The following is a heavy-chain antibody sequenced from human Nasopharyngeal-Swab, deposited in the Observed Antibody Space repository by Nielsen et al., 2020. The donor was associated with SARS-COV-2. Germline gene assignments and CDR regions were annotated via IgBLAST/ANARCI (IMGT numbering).Heavy chain of an antibody. V-gene: IGHV1-46*01. CDR1: GYTFTSYY. CDR2: INPSGGST. Sequence: ASVKVSCKASGYTFTSYYMHWVRQAPGQGLEWMGIINPSGGSTNYAQKLQGRATMTTDTSTSTAYMELRSLRSDDTAVYYCARAGRAAAAPSYGMDVWGQGTTVTVSS. CDR3: ARAGRAAAAPSYGMDV. D-gene: IGHD6-13*01. J-gene: IGHJ6*02.